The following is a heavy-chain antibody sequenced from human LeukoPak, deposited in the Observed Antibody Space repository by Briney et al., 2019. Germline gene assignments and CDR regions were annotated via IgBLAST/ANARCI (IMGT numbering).Heavy chain of an antibody. D-gene: IGHD2-2*01. J-gene: IGHJ4*02. CDR1: GFTFDDYA. Sequence: GGSLRLSCAASGFTFDDYAMGWVRQAPGKGLEWVGFIRSKTYGGTPEYGASVTGRFTISRDGSRGIVYLQMNSLKMEDTAVYYCARDGTVYSSSWYGNWGQGTLVTVSS. CDR3: ARDGTVYSSSWYGN. V-gene: IGHV3-49*04. CDR2: IRSKTYGGTP.